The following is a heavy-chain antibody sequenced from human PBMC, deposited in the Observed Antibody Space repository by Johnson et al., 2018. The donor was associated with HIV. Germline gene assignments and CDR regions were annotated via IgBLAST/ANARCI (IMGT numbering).Heavy chain of an antibody. CDR3: ARGLLRRAFDI. CDR2: ISYDGSNK. J-gene: IGHJ3*02. CDR1: GFTFSNAW. Sequence: QVQLVESGGGLVKPGGSLRLSCAASGFTFSNAWMSWVRQAPGKGLEWVAVISYDGSNKYYADSVKGRFTISRDNSKNTLYLQMNSLRAEDTAVYYCARGLLRRAFDIWGQGTMVTVSS. V-gene: IGHV3-30-3*01.